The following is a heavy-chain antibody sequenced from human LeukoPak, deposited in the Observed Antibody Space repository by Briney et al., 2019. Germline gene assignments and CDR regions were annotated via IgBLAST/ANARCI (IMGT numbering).Heavy chain of an antibody. CDR3: ARDVGVLNWFDP. V-gene: IGHV3-66*01. CDR1: GFTVSSNY. D-gene: IGHD3-10*01. CDR2: IYSGGST. Sequence: PGGYLRLSCAASGFTVSSNYMSWVRQAPGKGLEWVSVIYSGGSTYYADSVKGRFTISRDNSKNTLYLQMNSLRAEDTAVYYCARDVGVLNWFDPWGQGTLVTVSS. J-gene: IGHJ5*02.